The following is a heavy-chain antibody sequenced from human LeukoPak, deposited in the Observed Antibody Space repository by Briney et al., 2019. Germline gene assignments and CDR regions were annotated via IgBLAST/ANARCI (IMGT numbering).Heavy chain of an antibody. CDR2: IREERGQE. J-gene: IGHJ4*02. V-gene: IGHV3-7*03. CDR1: GLTVSNHW. CDR3: ARDQYDTWSRRGNFDS. D-gene: IGHD3-3*01. Sequence: GGSLRLSCVASGLTVSNHWMSWVRQAPGKGLEWVANIREERGQEYYVDSVKGRFTISRDNTKNSLYLQMNSLRVEDTAVFYCARDQYDTWSRRGNFDSWGQGTLVIVSS.